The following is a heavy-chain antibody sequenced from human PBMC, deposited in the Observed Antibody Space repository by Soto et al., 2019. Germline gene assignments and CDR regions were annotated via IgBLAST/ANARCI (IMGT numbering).Heavy chain of an antibody. CDR2: IYPSDSDT. V-gene: IGHV5-51*01. CDR1: GYSFINYW. CDR3: ARSGPQTISTSGTRYFDY. J-gene: IGHJ4*02. Sequence: GESLKISCKASGYSFINYWIGWVRQMPGKGLEWMGIIYPSDSDTRYSPSFEGQVTISADKSISTAYLQWSSLKASDTAMYYCARSGPQTISTSGTRYFDYWGQGTLVTVSS. D-gene: IGHD1-1*01.